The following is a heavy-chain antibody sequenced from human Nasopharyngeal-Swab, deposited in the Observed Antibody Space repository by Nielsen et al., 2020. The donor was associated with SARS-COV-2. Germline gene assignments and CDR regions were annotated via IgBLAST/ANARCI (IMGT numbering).Heavy chain of an antibody. CDR3: ASMDMGDY. CDR2: INGGNGNT. V-gene: IGHV1-3*01. CDR1: GYTFTRFA. J-gene: IGHJ4*02. Sequence: ASVKVSCKASGYTFTRFAMHWVRQAPGQRLEWMGWINGGNGNTKYSQKFQGRVTFTRDTSASTAYMELSSLRSEDTAVYYCASMDMGDYWGQGTLVTVSS. D-gene: IGHD2-2*03.